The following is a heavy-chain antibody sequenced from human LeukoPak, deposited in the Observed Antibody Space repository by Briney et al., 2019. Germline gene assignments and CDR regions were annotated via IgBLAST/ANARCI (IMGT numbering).Heavy chain of an antibody. D-gene: IGHD3-22*01. CDR3: ARVILYDSSGYYFDY. Sequence: ASVKVSCKASGYTFTSYGISWVRQAPGQGLEWMGWISAYNGNTNYAQKLQGRVTMTTDTSTSTAYMELRSLRSDDTAVYYCARVILYDSSGYYFDYWGQGTLVTVSS. CDR2: ISAYNGNT. CDR1: GYTFTSYG. J-gene: IGHJ4*02. V-gene: IGHV1-18*01.